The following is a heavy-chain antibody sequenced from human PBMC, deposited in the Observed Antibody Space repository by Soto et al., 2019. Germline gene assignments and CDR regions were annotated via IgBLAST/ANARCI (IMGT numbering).Heavy chain of an antibody. V-gene: IGHV2-5*01. CDR2: IYWNDDK. CDR3: VHGLSTYYYDSSGYYYEVSYYGMDV. D-gene: IGHD3-22*01. J-gene: IGHJ6*02. Sequence: GSGPNAGEPTQTLTLTCTFSGFSLSTSGVGVGWIRQPPGKALEWLALIYWNDDKRYSPSLKSRLTITKDTSKNQVVLTMTNMDPVDTATYYCVHGLSTYYYDSSGYYYEVSYYGMDVWGQGTTVTVSS. CDR1: GFSLSTSGVG.